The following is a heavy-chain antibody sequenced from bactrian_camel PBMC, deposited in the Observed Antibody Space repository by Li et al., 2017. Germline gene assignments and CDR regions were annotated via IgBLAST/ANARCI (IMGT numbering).Heavy chain of an antibody. V-gene: IGHV3S1*01. CDR3: ARGLGRVDY. CDR1: QFTFNTYW. J-gene: IGHJ4*01. Sequence: HVQLVESGGGLVQPGYSLSLSCTASQFTFNTYWMFWVRQAPGKGLEWVSTIYSGGTNIYYADYVKGRFTISRDDAKNTLYLQLNSLKTEDTAIYYCARGLGRVDYWGQGTQVTVS. D-gene: IGHD1*01. CDR2: IYSGGTNI.